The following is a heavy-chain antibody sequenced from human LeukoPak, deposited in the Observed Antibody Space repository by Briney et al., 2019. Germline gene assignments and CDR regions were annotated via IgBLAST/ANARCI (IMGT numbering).Heavy chain of an antibody. Sequence: HPGGSLRLSCAASGFTFSSYWMHWVRQAPGKGLVWVSRINSDGSSTSYAASVKGRFTSSRDNAKDTLYLQMNSLRAEDTAVYYCAREWRGHRVAAAASYGMDVWGKGTTVTVSS. CDR1: GFTFSSYW. V-gene: IGHV3-74*01. D-gene: IGHD6-13*01. J-gene: IGHJ6*04. CDR3: AREWRGHRVAAAASYGMDV. CDR2: INSDGSST.